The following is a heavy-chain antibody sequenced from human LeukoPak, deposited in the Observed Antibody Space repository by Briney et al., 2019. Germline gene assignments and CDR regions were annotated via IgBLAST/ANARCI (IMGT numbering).Heavy chain of an antibody. CDR2: IYYTGST. Sequence: SQTLSLTCTVSGGSISSGGYSWTWIRQHSGKGLEWIGYIYYTGSTYYNPSLKSRVTISVDTSKNQFSLKLSSVTAADTAVYYCARARGPSLGSAYYYWGQGTLVTVSS. CDR1: GGSISSGGYS. V-gene: IGHV4-31*03. CDR3: ARARGPSLGSAYYY. J-gene: IGHJ4*02. D-gene: IGHD3-22*01.